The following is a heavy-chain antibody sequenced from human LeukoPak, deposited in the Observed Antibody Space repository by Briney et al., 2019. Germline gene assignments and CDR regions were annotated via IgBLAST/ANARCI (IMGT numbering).Heavy chain of an antibody. CDR3: ARPYSSVGYYGSGSSPAFDY. Sequence: GGSLRLSCAASGFTFSSYWMHWVRQAPGKGLVWVSRINSDGSSTSYADSVKGRFTISRDNAKNTLYLQMNSLRAEDTAVYYCARPYSSVGYYGSGSSPAFDYWGQGTLVTVSS. CDR1: GFTFSSYW. D-gene: IGHD3-10*01. CDR2: INSDGSST. V-gene: IGHV3-74*01. J-gene: IGHJ4*02.